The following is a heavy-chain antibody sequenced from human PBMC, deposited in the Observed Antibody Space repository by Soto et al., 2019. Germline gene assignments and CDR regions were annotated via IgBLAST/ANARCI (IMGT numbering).Heavy chain of an antibody. CDR1: GGSISSYY. CDR3: ARAQWFGESTSYGMDV. CDR2: IYYSGST. Sequence: SETLSLTCTVSGGSISSYYWSWIRQPPGKGLEWIGYIYYSGSTNYNPSLKSRVTISVDTSKNQFSLKLSSVTAADTAVYYCARAQWFGESTSYGMDVWGQGTTVTVS. J-gene: IGHJ6*02. D-gene: IGHD3-10*01. V-gene: IGHV4-59*01.